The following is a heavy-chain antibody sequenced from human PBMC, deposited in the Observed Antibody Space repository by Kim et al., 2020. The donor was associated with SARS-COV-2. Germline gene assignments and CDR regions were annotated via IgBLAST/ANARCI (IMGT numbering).Heavy chain of an antibody. D-gene: IGHD3-10*01. CDR3: VWFGEFPLYYGMDV. V-gene: IGHV4-39*07. CDR2: IYYSGST. Sequence: SETLSLTCTVSGGSISSSSYYWGWIRQPPGKGLEWIGSIYYSGSTYYNPSLKSRVTISVDTSKNQFSLKLSSVTAADTAVYYCVWFGEFPLYYGMDVWGQGTTVTVSS. CDR1: GGSISSSSYY. J-gene: IGHJ6*02.